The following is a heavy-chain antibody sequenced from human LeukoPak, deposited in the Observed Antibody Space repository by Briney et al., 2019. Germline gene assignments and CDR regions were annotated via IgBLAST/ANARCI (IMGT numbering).Heavy chain of an antibody. Sequence: GASVKVSCKASGYTLTGYYLHWVRQAPRQGLEWMGWINPNSGDTNFAQKFQGRVTMTRDTSINTVYMELSSLRSEDTAVYYCARGGAYIAPDLWGRGTLVTVSS. CDR1: GYTLTGYY. V-gene: IGHV1-2*02. CDR3: ARGGAYIAPDL. CDR2: INPNSGDT. J-gene: IGHJ2*01. D-gene: IGHD5-12*01.